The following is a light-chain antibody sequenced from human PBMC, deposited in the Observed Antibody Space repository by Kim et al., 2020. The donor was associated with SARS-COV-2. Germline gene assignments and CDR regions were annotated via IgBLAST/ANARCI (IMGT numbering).Light chain of an antibody. J-gene: IGKJ2*01. V-gene: IGKV3-15*01. CDR3: QQYNNWPQT. CDR2: GAS. Sequence: EIVMTQSPATLSVSPGERATLSCRASQSVSSNLAWYQQKPGQAPRLLIYGASTRATGIPARFSGSGSGTEFTLTLSSLQSEDFAVYYCQQYNNWPQTFGQGTKLEI. CDR1: QSVSSN.